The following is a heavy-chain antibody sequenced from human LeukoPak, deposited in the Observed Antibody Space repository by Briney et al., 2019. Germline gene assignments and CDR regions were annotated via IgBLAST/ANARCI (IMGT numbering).Heavy chain of an antibody. Sequence: PGGSLRLSCAASGFTFRDYYMNWIRQAPGKGLEWVSYISSSGSTIYYADSVKGRFTISRDNAKNSLYLQMNSLRAEDTAVYYCARGLGYGDYYAMDVWGQGTTVTVSS. CDR3: ARGLGYGDYYAMDV. D-gene: IGHD3-16*01. J-gene: IGHJ6*02. CDR2: ISSSGSTI. CDR1: GFTFRDYY. V-gene: IGHV3-11*01.